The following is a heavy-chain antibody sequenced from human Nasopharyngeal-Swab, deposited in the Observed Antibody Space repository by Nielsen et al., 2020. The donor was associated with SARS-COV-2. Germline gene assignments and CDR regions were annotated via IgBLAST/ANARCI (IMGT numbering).Heavy chain of an antibody. Sequence: GGSLRLSCAASGFTFSSYGMHWVRQAPGKGLEWVAVIWYDGSNKYYADSVKGRFTISRDNSKNTLYLQMNSLRAEDTAVYYCARDHAVLSGSYEDYWGQGTLVTVSS. D-gene: IGHD1-26*01. CDR2: IWYDGSNK. CDR3: ARDHAVLSGSYEDY. J-gene: IGHJ4*02. V-gene: IGHV3-33*01. CDR1: GFTFSSYG.